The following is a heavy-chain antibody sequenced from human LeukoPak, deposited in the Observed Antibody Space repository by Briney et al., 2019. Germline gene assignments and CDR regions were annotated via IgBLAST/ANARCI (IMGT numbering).Heavy chain of an antibody. D-gene: IGHD6-6*01. V-gene: IGHV3-30*18. CDR2: ISSDGSNK. CDR3: AKDYISSSWGDFDY. Sequence: PGRSLRLSCAASGFTFSSYGMHWVRQAPGKGLELVSLISSDGSNKYYADSVKGRFTIFRDNSKKTLYLQMNSLRAEDTAVYYCAKDYISSSWGDFDYWGQGTLVTVSS. J-gene: IGHJ4*02. CDR1: GFTFSSYG.